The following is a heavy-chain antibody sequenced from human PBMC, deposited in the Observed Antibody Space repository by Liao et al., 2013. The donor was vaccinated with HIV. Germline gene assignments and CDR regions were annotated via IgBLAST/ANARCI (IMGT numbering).Heavy chain of an antibody. CDR3: ARSPLYCSSSSCYPLYPFDY. D-gene: IGHD2-2*01. V-gene: IGHV4-34*10. CDR2: INHSGST. Sequence: QLQLQESGPGMVKPSETLSLTCAVHGRSFSGYHWSWIRQPPGKGLEWIGEINHSGSTKYNPSLKSRVTISVDTSKNQFSLKLSSVIAADTAVYYCARSPLYCSSSSCYPLYPFDYWGQGTLVTVSS. J-gene: IGHJ4*02. CDR1: GRSFSGYH.